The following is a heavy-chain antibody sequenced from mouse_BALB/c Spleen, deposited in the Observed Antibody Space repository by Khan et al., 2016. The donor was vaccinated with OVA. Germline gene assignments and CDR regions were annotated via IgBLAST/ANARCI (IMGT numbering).Heavy chain of an antibody. CDR2: INPSNGYT. J-gene: IGHJ3*01. CDR1: GYTFISYT. CDR3: VRDGAYHRNDGWFAY. Sequence: VQLQQSGAELARPGASVKMSCKASGYTFISYTIHWIKKRPGQGLEWIGYINPSNGYTNYNQKFKDKATLTTDKSSTTAYLQLSSLTSDESAVYNCVRDGAYHRNDGWFAYWGQGTLVTVSA. D-gene: IGHD2-14*01. V-gene: IGHV1-4*01.